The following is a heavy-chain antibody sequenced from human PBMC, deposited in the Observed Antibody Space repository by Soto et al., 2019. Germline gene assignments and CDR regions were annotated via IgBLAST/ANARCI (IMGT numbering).Heavy chain of an antibody. V-gene: IGHV4-31*03. Sequence: QVQLQESGPGLVKPSQTLSLTCTVSGGSINSGGYCWSWIRQHPGKGLDWIGCISYGGSTSYNPSLQSRVNISVDTSKNQFSLKLTSVTAADTAVYYCSRGILVWGQGALITVSS. CDR3: SRGILV. CDR1: GGSINSGGYC. D-gene: IGHD5-18*01. J-gene: IGHJ4*02. CDR2: ISYGGST.